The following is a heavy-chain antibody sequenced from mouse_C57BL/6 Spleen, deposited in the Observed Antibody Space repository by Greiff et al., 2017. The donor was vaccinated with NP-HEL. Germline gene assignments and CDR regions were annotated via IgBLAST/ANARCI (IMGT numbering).Heavy chain of an antibody. CDR2: IHPSDSDT. V-gene: IGHV1-74*01. CDR1: GYTFTSYW. J-gene: IGHJ3*01. D-gene: IGHD2-4*01. CDR3: ANGNIYYDYDERTWFAY. Sequence: QVQLQQPGAELVKPGASVKVSCKASGYTFTSYWMHWVKQRPGQGLEWIGRIHPSDSDTNYNQKFKGKATLTVDKSSSTAYMQLSSLTSEDSAVYYCANGNIYYDYDERTWFAYWGQGTLVTVSA.